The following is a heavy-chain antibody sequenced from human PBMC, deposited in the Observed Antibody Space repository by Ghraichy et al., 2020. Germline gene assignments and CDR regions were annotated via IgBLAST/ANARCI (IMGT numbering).Heavy chain of an antibody. CDR1: GFNLKIYS. CDR2: ISADSSSI. D-gene: IGHD3-3*01. Sequence: GGSLRLSCTASGFNLKIYSMNWVRQAPGKGLEWVSYISADSSSIYYGDSVKGRFTVSRDNAKSSLFLQMNSLRDDDTAVYYCARDETPFGVITTSGMDVWGRGTTVTVSS. V-gene: IGHV3-48*02. CDR3: ARDETPFGVITTSGMDV. J-gene: IGHJ6*02.